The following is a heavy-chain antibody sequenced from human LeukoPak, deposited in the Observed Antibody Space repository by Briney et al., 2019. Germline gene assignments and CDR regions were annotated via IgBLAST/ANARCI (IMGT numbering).Heavy chain of an antibody. Sequence: GGSLRLSCAASGFTFSSETMTWVRQPPGKGLEWVSPISGTGRTTYYADSVKGRFTISRDNSKSTLFLLMNVLGADAAAQYCSAKDWGNWAFLALWSWGQGTLVTVSS. D-gene: IGHD1-1*01. V-gene: IGHV3-23*01. CDR2: ISGTGRTT. CDR3: AKDWGNWAFLALWS. J-gene: IGHJ5*02. CDR1: GFTFSSET.